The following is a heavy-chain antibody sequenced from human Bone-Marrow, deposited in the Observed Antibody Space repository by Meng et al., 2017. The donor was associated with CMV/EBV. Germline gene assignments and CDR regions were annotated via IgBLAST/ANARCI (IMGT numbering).Heavy chain of an antibody. CDR1: GFTFSSYN. J-gene: IGHJ3*02. CDR2: ITSGSGHI. CDR3: ATDLGKIASRPGAFNI. D-gene: IGHD6-6*01. V-gene: IGHV3-21*01. Sequence: GGSLRLSCAASGFTFSSYNMNWVRQAPRKGLEGVSSITSGSGHIYYADSVKGRFTISRDNANNSLYLQMNSLRAEDTAVYYCATDLGKIASRPGAFNIWGQGTMVTVSS.